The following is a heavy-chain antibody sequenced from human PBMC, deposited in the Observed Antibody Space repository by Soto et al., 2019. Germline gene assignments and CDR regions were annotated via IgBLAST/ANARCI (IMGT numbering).Heavy chain of an antibody. CDR3: ARDKGCSTTTCHWNAFDI. J-gene: IGHJ3*02. CDR2: ISGSGAGT. CDR1: GFIFSNYA. V-gene: IGHV3-23*01. Sequence: GGSLRLSCAASGFIFSNYALSWVRQAPGKGLEWVSAISGSGAGTYYADSVKGRFTISRDNSKKTLYLQMNSLRAEDTAVYYCARDKGCSTTTCHWNAFDIWGQGTMATVSS. D-gene: IGHD2-2*01.